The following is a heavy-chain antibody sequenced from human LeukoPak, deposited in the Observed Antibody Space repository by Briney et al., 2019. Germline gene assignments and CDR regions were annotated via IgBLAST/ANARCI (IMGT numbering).Heavy chain of an antibody. V-gene: IGHV1-2*02. D-gene: IGHD2-2*03. CDR2: INPNSGGT. Sequence: ASVKVSCKASGYTFTGYYMHWVRQAPGQGLEWMGWINPNSGGTNYAQKFQGRVTMTRDTSISTAYMELSRLRSDDTAVYYCARGVAIVVVPAALDYWGQGTLVTVSS. CDR1: GYTFTGYY. CDR3: ARGVAIVVVPAALDY. J-gene: IGHJ4*02.